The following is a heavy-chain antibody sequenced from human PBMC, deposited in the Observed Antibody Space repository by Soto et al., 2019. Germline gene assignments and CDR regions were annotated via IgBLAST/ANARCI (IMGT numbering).Heavy chain of an antibody. CDR2: MYNSGST. CDR3: ASMGYHYGSGSYPLDY. J-gene: IGHJ4*02. Sequence: QVQLQESGPGLVKPSETLSLTCTVSGGSISSYYWTWIRQPPGKGLEWIGFMYNSGSTHYNPSLKSHAPISLDTSKHPFSLNLRSVTAADTAVYYCASMGYHYGSGSYPLDYWGQGTLVTVSS. D-gene: IGHD3-10*01. V-gene: IGHV4-59*08. CDR1: GGSISSYY.